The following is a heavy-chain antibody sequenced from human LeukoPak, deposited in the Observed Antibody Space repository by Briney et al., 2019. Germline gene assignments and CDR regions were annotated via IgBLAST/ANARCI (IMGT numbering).Heavy chain of an antibody. Sequence: GGSLRLSCAASGFTFSSNGMNWVRQAPGKGLEWVSAISGSGGSTYYADSVKGRFTISRDNSKNTLYLQMNSLRAEDTAVYYCARVWYDILTGYVDYWGQGTLVTVSS. CDR2: ISGSGGST. CDR3: ARVWYDILTGYVDY. J-gene: IGHJ4*02. V-gene: IGHV3-23*01. CDR1: GFTFSSNG. D-gene: IGHD3-9*01.